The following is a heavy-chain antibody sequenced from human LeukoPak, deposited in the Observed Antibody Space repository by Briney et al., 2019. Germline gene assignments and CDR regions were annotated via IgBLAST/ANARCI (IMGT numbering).Heavy chain of an antibody. D-gene: IGHD5-24*01. CDR3: AREGDPDGYITYFDY. Sequence: SETLSLTCTVSGGSISSYYWSWIRQPPGKGLEWIGYIYYSGSTNYNPSPKSRVTISVDTSKNQFSLKLSSVTAADTAVYYCAREGDPDGYITYFDYWGQGTLVTVSS. CDR1: GGSISSYY. J-gene: IGHJ4*02. CDR2: IYYSGST. V-gene: IGHV4-59*01.